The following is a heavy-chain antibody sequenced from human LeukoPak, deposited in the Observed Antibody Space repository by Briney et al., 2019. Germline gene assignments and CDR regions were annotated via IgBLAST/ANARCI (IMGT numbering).Heavy chain of an antibody. CDR2: IYYSGST. V-gene: IGHV4-59*01. J-gene: IGHJ4*02. CDR1: GGSISSYY. Sequence: SETLSLTCTVSGGSISSYYWSWIRQPPGKGLEWIGYIYYSGSTNYNPSLKSRVTISVDTSKNQFSLKLSSVTAADPAVYYCARLGLGDYFDNWGQGTLVTVSP. D-gene: IGHD3-10*01. CDR3: ARLGLGDYFDN.